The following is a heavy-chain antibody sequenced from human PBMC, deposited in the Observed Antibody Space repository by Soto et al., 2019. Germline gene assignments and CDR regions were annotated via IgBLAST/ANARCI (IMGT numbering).Heavy chain of an antibody. J-gene: IGHJ4*02. V-gene: IGHV3-23*01. CDR2: ISASGYST. D-gene: IGHD3-16*01. Sequence: LRLSCAASGFTFSDSAMGWVRQAPGKGLEWVSSISASGYSTYYADSVKGRLTISRDTSKNTLYLQTNSLRAEDTAMYYCAKMGRDAYKPIDSWGQRSLVTVSS. CDR1: GFTFSDSA. CDR3: AKMGRDAYKPIDS.